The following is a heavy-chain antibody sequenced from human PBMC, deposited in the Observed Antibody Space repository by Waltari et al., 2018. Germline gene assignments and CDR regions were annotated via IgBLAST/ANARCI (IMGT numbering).Heavy chain of an antibody. CDR3: AKDGGSVRDGYNVH. D-gene: IGHD5-12*01. J-gene: IGHJ4*02. CDR2: ISYDGSNK. V-gene: IGHV3-30*18. CDR1: GFTFRSYG. Sequence: QVQLVESGGGVVQPGRSLRLSCAASGFTFRSYGMHWVRQAPGKGLEWVAVISYDGSNKYYADSVKGRFTISRDNSKNTLYLQMNSLRAEDTAVYYCAKDGGSVRDGYNVHWGQGTLVTVSS.